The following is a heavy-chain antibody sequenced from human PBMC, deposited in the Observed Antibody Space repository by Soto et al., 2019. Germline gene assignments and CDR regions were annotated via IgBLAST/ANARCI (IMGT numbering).Heavy chain of an antibody. CDR2: INPNSGGT. CDR3: ARDGGKHEMVAAPSNWFDP. CDR1: GYTFTGYY. D-gene: IGHD2-15*01. V-gene: IGHV1-2*04. Sequence: QVQLVQSGAEVKKPGASVKVSCKASGYTFTGYYMHWVRQAPGQGLEWMGWINPNSGGTNYAQKFQGWVTMTRDTSISTAYMELSRLRSDDTAVYYCARDGGKHEMVAAPSNWFDPWGQGTLVTVSS. J-gene: IGHJ5*02.